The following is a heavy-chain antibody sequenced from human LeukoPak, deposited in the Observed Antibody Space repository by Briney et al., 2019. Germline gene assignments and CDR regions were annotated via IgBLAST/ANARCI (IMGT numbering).Heavy chain of an antibody. V-gene: IGHV4-34*01. J-gene: IGHJ4*02. Sequence: SSETLSLTYAVYGGSFSGYYWRWIRQPPGKGLEWIGEINHSGSTNYNPSLKSRVTISVDTSKNQFSLKLSSVTAADTAVYYCARGLFHFWSGPYFDYWGQGTLVTVSS. D-gene: IGHD3-3*02. CDR2: INHSGST. CDR3: ARGLFHFWSGPYFDY. CDR1: GGSFSGYY.